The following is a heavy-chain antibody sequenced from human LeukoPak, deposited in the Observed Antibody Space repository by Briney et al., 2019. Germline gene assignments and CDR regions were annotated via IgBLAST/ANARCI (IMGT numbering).Heavy chain of an antibody. CDR1: GFTFSNYV. Sequence: GGSLRLSCAASGFTFSNYVLGWVRQAPGKGLQWVSAISGSGGSTYYADSVKGRFTISRDNSKNTLDLQMNSLRAEDTAVYYCAKANWGSGYWGQGTLVTVSS. J-gene: IGHJ4*02. CDR2: ISGSGGST. CDR3: AKANWGSGY. D-gene: IGHD7-27*01. V-gene: IGHV3-23*01.